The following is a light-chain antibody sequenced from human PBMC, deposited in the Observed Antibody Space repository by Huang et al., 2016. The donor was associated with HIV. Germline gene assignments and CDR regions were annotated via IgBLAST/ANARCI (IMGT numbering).Light chain of an antibody. CDR3: QQYYQNPQT. CDR2: WAS. V-gene: IGKV4-1*01. J-gene: IGKJ5*01. CDR1: QSLLYSLNNKNY. Sequence: DLVMTQSPDSLSVSPGERATIDCKSGQSLLYSLNNKNYLAWFQQKPGRPPKLLLYWASTREAVIPERFSGSGSGTDFTLTINNLQPEDVATYYCQQYYQNPQTFGQGT.